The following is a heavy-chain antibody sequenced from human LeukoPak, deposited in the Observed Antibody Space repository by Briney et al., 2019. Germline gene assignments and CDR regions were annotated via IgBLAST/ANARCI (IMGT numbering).Heavy chain of an antibody. CDR1: GGSISSHY. CDR3: ARHLPWSGFDP. J-gene: IGHJ5*02. V-gene: IGHV4-59*11. Sequence: SETLSLSCTVSGGSISSHYWSWLRQPQGKGLEWIGYIYYSGSTNYNPSLKSRVTISVDTSKNQFSLKLSSVTAADTAVYYCARHLPWSGFDPWGQGTLVTVSS. CDR2: IYYSGST.